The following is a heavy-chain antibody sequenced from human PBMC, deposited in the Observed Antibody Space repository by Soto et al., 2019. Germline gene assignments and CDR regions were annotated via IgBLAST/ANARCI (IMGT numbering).Heavy chain of an antibody. CDR1: GFTFSNYA. D-gene: IGHD5-12*01. Sequence: EVQLLESGGGLVQPGGSLRLSCAASGFTFSNYAMSWVRQAPGKGLEWVSRISDSGSSTYYADSVKGRFTISRDNSKNRLYVQMNSLRAEDTAVYYCAKGGVAVPTRYFDLWGRGTLVTVSS. V-gene: IGHV3-23*01. CDR2: ISDSGSST. CDR3: AKGGVAVPTRYFDL. J-gene: IGHJ2*01.